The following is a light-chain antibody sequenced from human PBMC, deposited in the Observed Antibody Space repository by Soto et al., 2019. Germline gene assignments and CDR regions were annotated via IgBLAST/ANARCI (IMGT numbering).Light chain of an antibody. J-gene: IGKJ1*01. Sequence: EIVLTQSPVTLSLSPGQRATLSCRASQTVGSNYLAWYQQKPGQAPRVLIHGASSRATGIPDRFNGSGSGTDFTFTISRLEPEDFAVYYCQQYSSSPRTFGQGTKVEVK. V-gene: IGKV3-20*01. CDR2: GAS. CDR3: QQYSSSPRT. CDR1: QTVGSNY.